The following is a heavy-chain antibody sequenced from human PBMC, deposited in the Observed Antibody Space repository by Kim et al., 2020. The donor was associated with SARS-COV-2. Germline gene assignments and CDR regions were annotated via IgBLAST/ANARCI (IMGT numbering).Heavy chain of an antibody. Sequence: GGSLRLSCAASGFTVSSNYMSWVRQAPGKGLEWVSVIYSGGSTYYADSVKGRFTISRDNSKNTLYLQMNSLRAEDTAVYYCARETASGYVFYWGQGTLVTVSS. CDR3: ARETASGYVFY. D-gene: IGHD5-12*01. V-gene: IGHV3-53*01. CDR2: IYSGGST. J-gene: IGHJ4*02. CDR1: GFTVSSNY.